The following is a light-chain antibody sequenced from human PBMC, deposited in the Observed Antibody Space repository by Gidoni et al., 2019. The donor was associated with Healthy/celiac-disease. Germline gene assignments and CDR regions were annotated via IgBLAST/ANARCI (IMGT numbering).Light chain of an antibody. V-gene: IGLV1-51*01. CDR2: DNN. CDR3: LTWDSSLTAFVV. J-gene: IGLJ2*01. CDR1: SSNIGNNY. Sequence: QSVLTQPPAVSAAPGQKVSIACSGSSSNIGNNYVPWYPQLPGTAPKLLMYDNNKRPSWIPDRFSGSKSGTSATLGITGLQTGDEADYYCLTWDSSLTAFVVFGGGTKLTVL.